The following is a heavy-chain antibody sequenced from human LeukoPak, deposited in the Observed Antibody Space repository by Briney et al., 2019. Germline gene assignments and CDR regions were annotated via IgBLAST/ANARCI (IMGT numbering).Heavy chain of an antibody. CDR2: IYYSGST. Sequence: SETLSLTCTVSGGSISSGGYYWSWIRQHPGKGLEWIGYIYYSGSTYYHPSLKSRVTISVDTSKNQFSLKLSSVTAADTAVYYCARDSPGHLLDYWGQGTLVTVSS. CDR1: GGSISSGGYY. CDR3: ARDSPGHLLDY. V-gene: IGHV4-31*03. J-gene: IGHJ4*02.